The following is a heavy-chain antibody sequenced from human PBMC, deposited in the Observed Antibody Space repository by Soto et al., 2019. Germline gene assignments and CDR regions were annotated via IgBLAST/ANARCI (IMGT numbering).Heavy chain of an antibody. CDR1: GGSISSSSYY. Sequence: SETLSLTCTVSGGSISSSSYYWGWIRQPPGKGLEWIATIYYTGTTFYNPSLKSRVTISVDTSVTQISLKLSPVTASDTAIYYCARRRAHYYDRREYYFDYWGQGTLVT. CDR3: ARRRAHYYDRREYYFDY. V-gene: IGHV4-39*01. D-gene: IGHD3-22*01. CDR2: IYYTGTT. J-gene: IGHJ4*02.